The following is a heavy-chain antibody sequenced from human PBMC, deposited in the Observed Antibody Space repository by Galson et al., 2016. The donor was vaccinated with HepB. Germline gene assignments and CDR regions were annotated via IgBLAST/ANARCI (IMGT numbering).Heavy chain of an antibody. Sequence: SLRLSCAASGFTFSSYSMHWVRQAPGKGLEWVSSISSSSYVYYADSVKGRFTISRDNVNNSMYLQMNSLRAEDTGVYDCERAVSWDYGDYAGYWGQGTLVTVSS. CDR1: GFTFSSYS. CDR3: ERAVSWDYGDYAGY. V-gene: IGHV3-21*01. J-gene: IGHJ4*02. D-gene: IGHD4-17*01. CDR2: ISSSSYV.